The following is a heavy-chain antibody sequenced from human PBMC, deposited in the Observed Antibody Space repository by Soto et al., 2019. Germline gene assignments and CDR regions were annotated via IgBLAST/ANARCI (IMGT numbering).Heavy chain of an antibody. V-gene: IGHV1-69*02. J-gene: IGHJ4*02. Sequence: QVQLVQSGADVKKPGSSVKVSCKASGDTFNFYTINWVRQAHGLGLEWMGRFNPILTMSNYAQKFEGRVRITADKSSSTAYMELSRLRAEDTAMYYCATSYGSGYRAFDFWGQGALVTVSS. CDR1: GDTFNFYT. D-gene: IGHD3-10*01. CDR3: ATSYGSGYRAFDF. CDR2: FNPILTMS.